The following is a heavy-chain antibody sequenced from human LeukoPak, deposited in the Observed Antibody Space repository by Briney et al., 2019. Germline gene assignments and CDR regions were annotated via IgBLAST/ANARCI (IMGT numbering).Heavy chain of an antibody. J-gene: IGHJ4*02. V-gene: IGHV3-7*03. CDR3: ARVVYDFWSAYDY. D-gene: IGHD3-3*01. CDR2: VNRDGSET. Sequence: GGSLRLSCAASGFALSSHWMTWVRQVPGRGPEWVANVNRDGSETYYLDSVKGRFTISKDNAKNSLYLQMNSLRAEDTALYYCARVVYDFWSAYDYWGQGTLVTVSS. CDR1: GFALSSHW.